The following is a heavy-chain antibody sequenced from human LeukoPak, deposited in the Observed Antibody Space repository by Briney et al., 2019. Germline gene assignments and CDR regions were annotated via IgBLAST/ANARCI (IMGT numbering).Heavy chain of an antibody. Sequence: ASVKVSCKASGCTFTGYYMHWVRQAPGQGLEWMGWINPNSGGTNYAQKFQGRVTMTRDTSISTAYMELSRLRSDDTAVYYCARDYYGDPPLWYWGQGTLVTVSS. CDR2: INPNSGGT. J-gene: IGHJ4*02. CDR1: GCTFTGYY. D-gene: IGHD4-17*01. CDR3: ARDYYGDPPLWY. V-gene: IGHV1-2*02.